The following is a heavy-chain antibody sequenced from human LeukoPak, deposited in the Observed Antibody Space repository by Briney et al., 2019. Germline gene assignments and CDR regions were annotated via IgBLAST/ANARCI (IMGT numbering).Heavy chain of an antibody. D-gene: IGHD6-13*01. CDR2: ISGSGGST. CDR1: GFTFNFYA. Sequence: GGSPRLSCAASGFTFNFYAMSWVRQAPGKGLEWVSGISGSGGSTYYAGSVKGRFTISRDNSKNTQYLQMNSLRVDDTAVYFCAKGSGSSPCYYGMDVWGQGTTVTVSS. V-gene: IGHV3-23*01. J-gene: IGHJ6*02. CDR3: AKGSGSSPCYYGMDV.